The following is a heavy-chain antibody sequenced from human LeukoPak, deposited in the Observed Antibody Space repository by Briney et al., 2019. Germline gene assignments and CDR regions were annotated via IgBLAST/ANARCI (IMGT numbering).Heavy chain of an antibody. CDR1: GYTLTTNA. J-gene: IGHJ4*02. D-gene: IGHD5-12*01. V-gene: IGHV1-18*01. CDR2: ISGYNGNT. Sequence: ASVKVSCKASGYTLTTNAITWVRQAPGQGLEWMGWISGYNGNTNYAQKFLGRVSMTADTATSTAYMELRSLTSDDTAMYYCARSGRGTYYYFDLWGQGTLVTVSS. CDR3: ARSGRGTYYYFDL.